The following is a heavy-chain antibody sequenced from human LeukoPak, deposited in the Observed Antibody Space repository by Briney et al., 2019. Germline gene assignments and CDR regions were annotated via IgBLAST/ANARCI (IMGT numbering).Heavy chain of an antibody. J-gene: IGHJ4*02. D-gene: IGHD3-22*01. CDR1: GYSFTSYW. Sequence: GESLKISCKGSGYSFTSYWIGWVRQMPGKGLEWMGIIYPGDSDTRYSPSFQGQVTISADKSISTAYLQWSSLKASDTAMYYCARPRYYDSSGRYYFDYWGQGTLVTVSS. CDR3: ARPRYYDSSGRYYFDY. V-gene: IGHV5-51*01. CDR2: IYPGDSDT.